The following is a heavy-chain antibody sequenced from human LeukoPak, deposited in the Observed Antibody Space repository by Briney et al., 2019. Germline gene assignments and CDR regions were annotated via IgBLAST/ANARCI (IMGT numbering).Heavy chain of an antibody. CDR1: GFTFSSYG. J-gene: IGHJ6*02. CDR2: IWYDGSNK. CDR3: ARDGVDSYYYYGMDV. V-gene: IGHV3-33*01. D-gene: IGHD2-15*01. Sequence: PGRSLRLSCAACGFTFSSYGMHWVRQAPGKGLEWVAVIWYDGSNKYYADSVKGRFTISRDNSKNTLYLQMNSLRAEDTAVYYCARDGVDSYYYYGMDVWGQGTTVTVSS.